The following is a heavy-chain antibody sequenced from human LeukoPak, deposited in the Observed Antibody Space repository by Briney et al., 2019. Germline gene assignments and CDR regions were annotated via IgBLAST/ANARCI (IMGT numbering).Heavy chain of an antibody. Sequence: SVKVSCKASGGTFSSYAISWVRQAPGQGLEWMGRIIPILGIANYAQKFQGRVTITADKSTSTAYMELSSLRSEDTAVYYCARLVQLPKVEDYWGQGTLVTVSS. J-gene: IGHJ4*02. D-gene: IGHD2-2*01. CDR1: GGTFSSYA. CDR2: IIPILGIA. V-gene: IGHV1-69*04. CDR3: ARLVQLPKVEDY.